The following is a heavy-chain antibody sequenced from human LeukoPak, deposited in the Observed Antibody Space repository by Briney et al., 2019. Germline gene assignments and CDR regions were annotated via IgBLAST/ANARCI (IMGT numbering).Heavy chain of an antibody. J-gene: IGHJ6*03. CDR1: GGSFSGYY. CDR2: INHSGST. Sequence: PSETLSLTCAVYGGSFSGYYWSWIRQPPGKWLEWIGEINHSGSTNYNPSLKSRVTISVDTSKNQFSLKLSSVTAADTAVYYCARGGARYYYYYMDVWGKGTTVTVSS. CDR3: ARGGARYYYYYMDV. D-gene: IGHD3-16*01. V-gene: IGHV4-34*01.